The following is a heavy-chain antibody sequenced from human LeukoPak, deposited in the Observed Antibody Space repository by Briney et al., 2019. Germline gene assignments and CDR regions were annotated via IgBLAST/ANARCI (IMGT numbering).Heavy chain of an antibody. V-gene: IGHV3-53*01. D-gene: IGHD5-12*01. CDR1: GFSVSSNY. Sequence: GGSLRLSCAVSGFSVSSNYMSWVRQAPGKGLEWGSGIYSGGRTYYGDSVKGRFTISRDTPKDTLYLQMNSLRVEDTAVYYCASGTGYSYDYAWGSFDYWGQGTLVTVSS. CDR2: IYSGGRT. J-gene: IGHJ4*02. CDR3: ASGTGYSYDYAWGSFDY.